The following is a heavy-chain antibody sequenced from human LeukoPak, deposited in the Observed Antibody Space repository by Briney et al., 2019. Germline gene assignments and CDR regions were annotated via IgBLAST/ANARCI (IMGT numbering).Heavy chain of an antibody. CDR2: INAGNGNT. CDR3: ARWRAGNPDNYFDY. J-gene: IGHJ4*02. CDR1: GYTFTSYA. Sequence: ASVKVSCKASGYTFTSYAMHWVRQAPGQRLEWMGWINAGNGNTKYSQKFQGRVTITRDTSASTAYMELSSLRSEDTAVYYCARWRAGNPDNYFDYWGQGTLVTVSS. D-gene: IGHD1-14*01. V-gene: IGHV1-3*01.